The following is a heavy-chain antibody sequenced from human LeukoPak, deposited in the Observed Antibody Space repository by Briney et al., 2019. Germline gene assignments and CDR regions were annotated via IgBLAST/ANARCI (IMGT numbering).Heavy chain of an antibody. D-gene: IGHD1-26*01. CDR3: ASPHGGSGSPNWFDP. J-gene: IGHJ5*02. CDR2: IIPIFGTA. V-gene: IGHV1-69*13. Sequence: SVKVSCKASGGTFSSYAISWVRQAPGQGLEWMGGIIPIFGTANYAHKFQGRVTITADESTSTAYMELSSLRSEDTAVYYCASPHGGSGSPNWFDPWGQGTLVTVSS. CDR1: GGTFSSYA.